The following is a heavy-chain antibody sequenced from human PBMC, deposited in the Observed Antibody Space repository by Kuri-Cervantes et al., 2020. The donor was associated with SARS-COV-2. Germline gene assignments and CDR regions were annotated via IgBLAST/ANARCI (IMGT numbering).Heavy chain of an antibody. CDR1: GFSFRGYG. Sequence: GGSLRLSCAASGFSFRGYGMHWVRQAPGKGLEWVAVISFDGSKRYFGDSVKGRFTISRDNSNNTLYLQMNSLRPEDTAVYYCAQDVQYCTRTSCSHYDYYGMDVWGQGTTVTVSS. D-gene: IGHD2-2*01. CDR2: ISFDGSKR. V-gene: IGHV3-30*18. CDR3: AQDVQYCTRTSCSHYDYYGMDV. J-gene: IGHJ6*02.